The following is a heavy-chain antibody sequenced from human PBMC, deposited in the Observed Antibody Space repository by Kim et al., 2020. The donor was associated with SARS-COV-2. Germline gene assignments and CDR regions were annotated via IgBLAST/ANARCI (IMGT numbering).Heavy chain of an antibody. Sequence: SETLSLTCNVSGGSISGSPYYWGWIRQPPGKGLEWIGNIYYSGVTYDNPSLKSRVIMSVDTSKNQFSLSLKSVTAADTAVYFCVRDGPPSQPVTENWGQGTLVTVSS. CDR1: GGSISGSPYY. D-gene: IGHD6-6*01. V-gene: IGHV4-39*07. J-gene: IGHJ4*02. CDR2: IYYSGVT. CDR3: VRDGPPSQPVTEN.